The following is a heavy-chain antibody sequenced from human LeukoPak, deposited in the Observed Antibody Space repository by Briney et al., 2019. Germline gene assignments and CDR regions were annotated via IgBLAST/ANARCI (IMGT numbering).Heavy chain of an antibody. V-gene: IGHV4-31*03. CDR2: IYYSGST. CDR3: AKGRCSGVGCDSFHS. J-gene: IGHJ4*02. Sequence: PSETLSLTCTVSGGSISSGGYYWSWIRQHPGKGLEWIGYIYYSGSTYYNPSLKSRVTISVDTSKNQFSLKLSSVTAADTAVYYCAKGRCSGVGCDSFHSWGQGALVTVS. D-gene: IGHD2-15*01. CDR1: GGSISSGGYY.